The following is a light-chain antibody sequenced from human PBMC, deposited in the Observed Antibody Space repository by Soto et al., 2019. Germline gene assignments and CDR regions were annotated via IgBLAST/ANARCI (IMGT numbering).Light chain of an antibody. J-gene: IGLJ1*01. V-gene: IGLV2-14*01. CDR3: SSFSISSAYL. Sequence: QSALTQPASVSGSPGQSITISCTGTSRDVGSYDYVSWYQQHPGKAPKLMVFEVNNRPSGVSYRFSGSKSGNTASLTISGLQAEDDADYFCSSFSISSAYLFGTGTQLTVL. CDR1: SRDVGSYDY. CDR2: EVN.